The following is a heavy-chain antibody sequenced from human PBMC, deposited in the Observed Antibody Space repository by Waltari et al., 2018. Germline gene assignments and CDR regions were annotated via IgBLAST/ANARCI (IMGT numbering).Heavy chain of an antibody. CDR1: GFTVRNY. D-gene: IGHD6-19*01. CDR3: ATSMAVAGKGRGWFDS. V-gene: IGHV3-53*01. J-gene: IGHJ5*01. CDR2: IYTGGST. Sequence: EVQLVESGGGLIQPGGSLRLSCAASGFTVRNYMSWVRQAPGKGLEWVSVIYTGGSTDYADSVKGRFTISRDNSKNTLYLQMNSLRAEDTAVYYCATSMAVAGKGRGWFDSWGQGTLVTASS.